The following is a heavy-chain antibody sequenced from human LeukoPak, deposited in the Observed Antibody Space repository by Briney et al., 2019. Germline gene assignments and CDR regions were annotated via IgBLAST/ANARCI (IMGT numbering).Heavy chain of an antibody. D-gene: IGHD3-9*01. CDR2: ISDSGGRT. CDR3: ATRGVVIRVILIGFHKEAYYFAS. J-gene: IGHJ4*02. CDR1: GITLSNYG. Sequence: PGGSLRLSCAVSGITLSNYGMSWVRQAPGKGLEWVAGISDSGGRTNYADSVKGRFTVSRDNPKNTLYLQMNSLRAEDTAVYFCATRGVVIRVILIGFHKEAYYFASWCQGALVTGS. V-gene: IGHV3-23*01.